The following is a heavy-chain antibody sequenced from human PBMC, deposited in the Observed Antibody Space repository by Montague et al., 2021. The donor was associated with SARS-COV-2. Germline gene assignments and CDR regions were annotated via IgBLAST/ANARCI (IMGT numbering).Heavy chain of an antibody. D-gene: IGHD3-22*01. CDR2: ISYDGSNK. V-gene: IGHV3-30*04. J-gene: IGHJ4*02. Sequence: SLRLSCAASGFTFSDYAMHWARRAPGKGLEWVAIISYDGSNKYYADSVKGRFTISRDNSKNTLYLQMNSLRAEDTAVYYCASDLSIYDSSAYYFQLDYWGQGTLVTVSS. CDR1: GFTFSDYA. CDR3: ASDLSIYDSSAYYFQLDY.